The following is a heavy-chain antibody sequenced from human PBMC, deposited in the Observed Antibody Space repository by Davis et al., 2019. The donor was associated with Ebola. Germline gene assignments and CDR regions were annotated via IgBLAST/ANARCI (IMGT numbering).Heavy chain of an antibody. V-gene: IGHV3-23*01. CDR2: ISGSGGST. D-gene: IGHD3-10*01. CDR1: GFTFSNYA. CDR3: AKSIRGRPGNNWFDP. Sequence: PGGSLRLSCAVSGFTFSNYAMNWVRQAPGKGLEWVSAISGSGGSTYYADSVKGRFTISRDNSRNTLYLQMNSLRAEDTAQYYCAKSIRGRPGNNWFDPWGQGTLVTVSS. J-gene: IGHJ5*02.